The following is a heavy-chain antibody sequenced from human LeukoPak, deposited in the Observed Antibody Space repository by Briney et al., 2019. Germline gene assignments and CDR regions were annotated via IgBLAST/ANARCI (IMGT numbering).Heavy chain of an antibody. CDR1: GYTFTSYY. D-gene: IGHD1-26*01. Sequence: ASVKVSCKASGYTFTSYYMHRVRQAPGQGLEWMGIINPSGGSTSYAQKFQGRVTMTRDMSTSTVYMELSSLRSEDTAVYYCARAPRATPFDYWGQGTLVTVSS. J-gene: IGHJ4*02. V-gene: IGHV1-46*01. CDR3: ARAPRATPFDY. CDR2: INPSGGST.